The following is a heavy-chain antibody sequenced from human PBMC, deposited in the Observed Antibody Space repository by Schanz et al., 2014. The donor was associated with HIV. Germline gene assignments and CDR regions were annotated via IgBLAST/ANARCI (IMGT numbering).Heavy chain of an antibody. V-gene: IGHV1-69*01. CDR2: IVPALRTA. D-gene: IGHD3-10*01. CDR3: ARDRYYDH. Sequence: QVQLVQAGAEVKKPGSSVKVSFKASGVTFDSYATSWVRPAPGKGLEWKGGIVPALRTANYVQKLQGRTTISADESTNTVYLELSSLRLEDTAVYYCARDRYYDHWGQGTLVTVSS. CDR1: GVTFDSYA. J-gene: IGHJ4*02.